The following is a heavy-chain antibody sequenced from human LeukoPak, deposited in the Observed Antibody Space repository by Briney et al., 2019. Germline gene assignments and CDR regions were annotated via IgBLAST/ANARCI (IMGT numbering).Heavy chain of an antibody. V-gene: IGHV4-39*07. Sequence: PSETLSLTCTVSGDSISSSSYYWGWIRQPPGKGLEWIGSLYYSGSTYYNPSLKSRVTISVDTSKSQFSLKLTSVTAADTAVYYCAAQPDYWGQGTLVTVSS. D-gene: IGHD2-2*01. CDR2: LYYSGST. J-gene: IGHJ4*02. CDR1: GDSISSSSYY. CDR3: AAQPDY.